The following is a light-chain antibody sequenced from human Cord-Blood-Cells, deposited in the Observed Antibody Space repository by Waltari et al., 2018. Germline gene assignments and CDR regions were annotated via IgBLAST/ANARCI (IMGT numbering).Light chain of an antibody. Sequence: QSALTQPRSVSGSPGQSVTISCTGTSSDVGGYNYVSWYQQHPGKAPKLMIYDVSKRPSGDPDRFSGSKSGNPASLTISGLQAEDEAGYYCCSYAGSYVVFGGGTKLTVL. J-gene: IGLJ2*01. CDR2: DVS. CDR1: SSDVGGYNY. V-gene: IGLV2-11*01. CDR3: CSYAGSYVV.